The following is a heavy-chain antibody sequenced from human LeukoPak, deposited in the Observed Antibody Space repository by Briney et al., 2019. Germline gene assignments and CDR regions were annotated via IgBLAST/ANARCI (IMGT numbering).Heavy chain of an antibody. V-gene: IGHV4-39*01. J-gene: IGHJ5*02. CDR1: GGSISSSSYS. CDR2: IFYSGGT. CDR3: ARRGSGLDWLDP. D-gene: IGHD6-19*01. Sequence: SETLSLTCTVSGGSISSSSYSWGWIRQPPGKGLEWIGSIFYSGGTYYSPSLKSRVTISVDTSNNQFSLKLSSVTAADTAVYYCARRGSGLDWLDPWGQGTLVTVSS.